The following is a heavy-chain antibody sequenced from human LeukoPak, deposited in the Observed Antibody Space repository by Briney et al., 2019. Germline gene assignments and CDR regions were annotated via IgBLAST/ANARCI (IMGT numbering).Heavy chain of an antibody. V-gene: IGHV3-74*01. CDR2: INNDGSST. Sequence: GGSLRLSCAASGVTLSTYAMSWARQAPGKGLVWVSRINNDGSSTSYADSVKGRFTISRDNAKNTLYLQMNSLRAEDTAVYFCARGLLSHWGQGTLVAVSP. CDR3: ARGLLSH. CDR1: GVTLSTYA. D-gene: IGHD1-26*01. J-gene: IGHJ4*02.